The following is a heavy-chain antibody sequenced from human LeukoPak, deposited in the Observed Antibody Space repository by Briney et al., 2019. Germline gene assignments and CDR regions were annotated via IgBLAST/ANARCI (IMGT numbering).Heavy chain of an antibody. CDR1: GYTFTSYG. D-gene: IGHD2-15*01. V-gene: IGHV1-18*01. CDR2: ISAYNGNT. CDR3: AREIGAYCSGGSCFNNWFDP. J-gene: IGHJ5*02. Sequence: VKVSCKASGYTFTSYGISWVRQAPGQGLEWMGWISAYNGNTNYAQKLQGRVTTTTDTSTSTAYMELRSLRSDDTAVYYCAREIGAYCSGGSCFNNWFDPWGQGTLVTVSS.